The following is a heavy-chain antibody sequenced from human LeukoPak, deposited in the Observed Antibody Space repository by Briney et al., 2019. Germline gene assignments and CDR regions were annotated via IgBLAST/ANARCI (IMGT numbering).Heavy chain of an antibody. CDR2: INHSGST. V-gene: IGHV4-34*01. CDR1: GGSFSGYY. Sequence: SETLSLTCAVSGGSFSGYYWSWIRQPPGKGLEWIGEINHSGSTNYNPSLKSRVTISVDTSKNQFSLKLSSVTAADTAVYYCARSTGGDYNYYYYYMDVWGKGTTVTVSS. CDR3: ARSTGGDYNYYYYYMDV. J-gene: IGHJ6*03. D-gene: IGHD2-21*01.